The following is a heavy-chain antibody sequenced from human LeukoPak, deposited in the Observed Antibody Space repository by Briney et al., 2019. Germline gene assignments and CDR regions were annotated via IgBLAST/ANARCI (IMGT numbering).Heavy chain of an antibody. J-gene: IGHJ2*01. CDR2: IYDSGST. Sequence: SETLSFTCTVSGASISSYYWNWIRQAPGKGLEWIGYIYDSGSTNYNPSLRSRVTISVDTSKNQFSLKLSSVTAADTAVYYCARAYYDSSGYYLSNWYFDLWGRGTLVTVSS. CDR3: ARAYYDSSGYYLSNWYFDL. CDR1: GASISSYY. V-gene: IGHV4-59*01. D-gene: IGHD3-22*01.